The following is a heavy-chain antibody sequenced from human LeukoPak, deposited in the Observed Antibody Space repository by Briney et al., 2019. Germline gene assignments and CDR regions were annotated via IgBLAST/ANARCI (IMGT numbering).Heavy chain of an antibody. Sequence: GASVKVSCKASGGTFSSYAISWVRQAPGQGLEWMGRIIPIFGTANYAQKFQGRVTITTDESTSTAYMELSSLRSKDTAVYYCARGPRYDFWSGYYWGYFDYWGQGTLVTVSS. CDR3: ARGPRYDFWSGYYWGYFDY. CDR1: GGTFSSYA. V-gene: IGHV1-69*05. D-gene: IGHD3-3*01. CDR2: IIPIFGTA. J-gene: IGHJ4*02.